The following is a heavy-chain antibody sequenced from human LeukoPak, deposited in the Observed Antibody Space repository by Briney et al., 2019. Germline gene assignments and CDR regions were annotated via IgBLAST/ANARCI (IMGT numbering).Heavy chain of an antibody. CDR1: GGSISSYY. Sequence: QVQLQESGPGLVKPSETLSLTCTVSGGSISSYYWSWIRQPPGKGLEWIVYIYYSGSTSYNPSLKNRVTISVDTSKNQFSLKLSSVTAADTAVYYCARVLGFGELYFDYWGQGTLVTVSS. CDR3: ARVLGFGELYFDY. D-gene: IGHD3-10*01. V-gene: IGHV4-59*01. J-gene: IGHJ4*02. CDR2: IYYSGST.